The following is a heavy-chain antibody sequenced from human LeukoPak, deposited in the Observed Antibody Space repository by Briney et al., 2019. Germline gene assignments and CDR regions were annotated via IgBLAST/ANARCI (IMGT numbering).Heavy chain of an antibody. Sequence: PGGSLRLSCVDSGFCVSVYWMTWVRQAPGKGLEWVANIKQDGSEKTYVDSVKGRFTISRDNAKNSLYLQMNSLRVEDTARYYCVRDGGTDWYDPWGQGTLVTVFS. CDR2: IKQDGSEK. CDR3: VRDGGTDWYDP. J-gene: IGHJ5*02. V-gene: IGHV3-7*01. CDR1: GFCVSVYW. D-gene: IGHD3-16*01.